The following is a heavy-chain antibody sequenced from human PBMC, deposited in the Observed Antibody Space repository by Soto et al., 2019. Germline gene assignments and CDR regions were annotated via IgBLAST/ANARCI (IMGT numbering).Heavy chain of an antibody. D-gene: IGHD3-10*01. CDR2: IDSSGSTT. V-gene: IGHV3-74*01. Sequence: GGSLRLSCAASGFTFSSHWMHWFRQAPGKGLVWVSRIDSSGSTTTYADSVKGRFTISRDNARNTLFLQMNGLRAEDTAIYYCARWFTYGNFDYFDYWGQ. CDR3: ARWFTYGNFDYFDY. CDR1: GFTFSSHW. J-gene: IGHJ4*02.